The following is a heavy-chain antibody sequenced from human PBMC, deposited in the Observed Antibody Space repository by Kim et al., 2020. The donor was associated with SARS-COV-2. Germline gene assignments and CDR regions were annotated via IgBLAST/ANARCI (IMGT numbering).Heavy chain of an antibody. CDR2: INPSGGST. CDR1: GYTFTSYY. J-gene: IGHJ4*02. CDR3: ASQDTEHYGSGSPFDY. D-gene: IGHD3-10*01. Sequence: ASVKVSCKASGYTFTSYYMHWVRQAPGQGLEWMGIINPSGGSTSYAQKFQGRVTMTRDTSTSTVYMELSSLRSEDTAVYYCASQDTEHYGSGSPFDYWGQGTLVTVSS. V-gene: IGHV1-46*01.